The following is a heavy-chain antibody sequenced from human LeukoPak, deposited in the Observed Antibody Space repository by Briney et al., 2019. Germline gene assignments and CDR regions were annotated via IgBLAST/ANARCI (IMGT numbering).Heavy chain of an antibody. CDR2: ISGSGGST. Sequence: PGGSLRLSCAASGFTFSSYGMSWVRQAPGKGLEWVSAISGSGGSTYYADSVKGRFTISRDNSKNTLYLQMNSLRAEDTAVYYCAKDVYDSSGYYLPPHYYYYYMDVWGKGTTVTISS. CDR3: AKDVYDSSGYYLPPHYYYYYMDV. CDR1: GFTFSSYG. V-gene: IGHV3-23*01. D-gene: IGHD3-22*01. J-gene: IGHJ6*03.